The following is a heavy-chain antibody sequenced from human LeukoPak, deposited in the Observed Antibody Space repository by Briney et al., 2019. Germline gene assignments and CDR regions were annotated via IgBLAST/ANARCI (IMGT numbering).Heavy chain of an antibody. CDR2: IYPGDSDT. D-gene: IGHD5-18*01. J-gene: IGHJ4*02. V-gene: IGHV5-51*01. Sequence: GESLKISCKGSGYSFTSYWIGWVRPVPGKGLEWIGIIYPGDSDTRYSPSFQGQVTISADKSISTAYLQWSSLKAPDTAMYYCARFRVQLWGLDWGQGNLVTVSS. CDR1: GYSFTSYW. CDR3: ARFRVQLWGLD.